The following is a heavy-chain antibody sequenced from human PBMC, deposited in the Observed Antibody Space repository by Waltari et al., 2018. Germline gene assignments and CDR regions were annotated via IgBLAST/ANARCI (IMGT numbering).Heavy chain of an antibody. CDR3: ARDSGYSYGSTGWFDP. CDR1: GGTFSSYA. V-gene: IGHV1-69*12. J-gene: IGHJ5*02. D-gene: IGHD5-18*01. CDR2: MIPILGTE. Sequence: QVQLVQSGAEVKKPGSSVKVSCKASGGTFSSYAISWVRQAPGQGLEWMAGMIPILGTENYAQKCQGRVTITADESTSTAYMELSSLRSEDTAVYYCARDSGYSYGSTGWFDPWGQGTLVTVSS.